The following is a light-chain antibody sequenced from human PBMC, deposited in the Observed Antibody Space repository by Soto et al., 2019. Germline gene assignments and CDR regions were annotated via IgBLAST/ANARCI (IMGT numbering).Light chain of an antibody. CDR3: LSKTSTISYV. V-gene: IGLV2-14*01. J-gene: IGLJ1*01. CDR2: GVS. Sequence: QSALTQPASVSGSPGQSIAISCTGTTSDVGGYNYVSWYQQHPRKVPKLLIHGVSNRPSGVSNRFSGSKSGNTASLTISGLQAEDEADYYCLSKTSTISYVFGTGTKVTVL. CDR1: TSDVGGYNY.